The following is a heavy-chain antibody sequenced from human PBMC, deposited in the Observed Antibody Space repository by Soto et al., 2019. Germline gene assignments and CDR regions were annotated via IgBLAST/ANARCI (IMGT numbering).Heavy chain of an antibody. D-gene: IGHD3-3*01. J-gene: IGHJ6*02. CDR3: ARCITIFGVVISSNYYYGMDV. Sequence: SETLSLTCAVSGGSISSSNWWSWVRQPPGKGLEWIGEIYHSGSTNYNPSLKSRVTISVDKSKNQFSLKLSSVTAADTAVYYCARCITIFGVVISSNYYYGMDVWGQGTTVTVSS. CDR2: IYHSGST. CDR1: GGSISSSNW. V-gene: IGHV4-4*02.